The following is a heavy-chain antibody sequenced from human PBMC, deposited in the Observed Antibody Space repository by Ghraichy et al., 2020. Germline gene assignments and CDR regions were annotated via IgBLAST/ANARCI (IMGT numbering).Heavy chain of an antibody. Sequence: GGSLRLSCAVSGFTFSSYWMHWVRQAPGKGLVWVSRINSDGSSISYADSVKGRFTFSRDNAKNTLYLQMNSLRADDTAVYYCARGGPEYCSGGSCYAGDYWDQGTLVTISS. V-gene: IGHV3-74*01. D-gene: IGHD2-15*01. CDR2: INSDGSSI. J-gene: IGHJ4*02. CDR1: GFTFSSYW. CDR3: ARGGPEYCSGGSCYAGDY.